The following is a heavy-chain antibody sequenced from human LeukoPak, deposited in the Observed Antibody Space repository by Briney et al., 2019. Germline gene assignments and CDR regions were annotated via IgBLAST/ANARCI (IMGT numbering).Heavy chain of an antibody. CDR2: INPNSGGT. V-gene: IGHV1-2*02. J-gene: IGHJ4*02. CDR1: GYTFTGYY. CDR3: ARELPYYGSGSGFHY. D-gene: IGHD3-10*01. Sequence: ASVKVSCKASGYTFTGYYMHWVRQAPGQGLEWMGCINPNSGGTKYAQKFQGRVTMTRDTSISTAYMELSRLRSDDTAVYYCARELPYYGSGSGFHYWGQGTLVTVSS.